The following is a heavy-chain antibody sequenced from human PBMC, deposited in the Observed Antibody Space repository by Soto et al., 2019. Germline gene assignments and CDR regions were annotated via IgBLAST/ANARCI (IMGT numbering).Heavy chain of an antibody. V-gene: IGHV4-34*01. CDR1: GGSFSGYY. CDR2: INHSGST. CDR3: ASLVVPAAIRLRRVVDY. Sequence: QVQLQQWGAGLLKPSETLSLTCAVYGGSFSGYYWSWIRQPPGKGLEWIGEINHSGSTNYNPSLKSRVTISVDTSKNQFSLKLSSVTAADTAVYYCASLVVPAAIRLRRVVDYWGQGTLVTVSS. D-gene: IGHD2-2*01. J-gene: IGHJ4*02.